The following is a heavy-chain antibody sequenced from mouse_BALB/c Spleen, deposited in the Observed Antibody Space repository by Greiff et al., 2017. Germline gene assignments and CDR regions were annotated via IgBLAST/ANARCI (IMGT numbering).Heavy chain of an antibody. CDR3: TTVVATRYFDV. CDR1: GFNIKDYY. D-gene: IGHD1-1*01. CDR2: IDPENGNT. Sequence: EVKLVESGAELVRPGALVKLSCKASGFNIKDYYMHWVKQRPEQGLEWIGWIDPENGNTIYDPKFQGKASITADTSSNTAYLQLSSLTSEDTAVYYCTTVVATRYFDVWGAGTTVTVSS. V-gene: IGHV14-1*02. J-gene: IGHJ1*01.